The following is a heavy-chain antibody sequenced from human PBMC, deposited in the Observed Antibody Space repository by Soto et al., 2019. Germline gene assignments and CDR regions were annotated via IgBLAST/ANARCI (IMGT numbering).Heavy chain of an antibody. CDR2: IYAMGNT. V-gene: IGHV4-4*07. D-gene: IGHD4-17*01. J-gene: IGHJ3*01. CDR3: ARVGRTRATVTTDAFDV. CDR1: GGSISGYY. Sequence: QVQLQESGPGLVKPSETLSLTCTVSGGSISGYYWSWIRQPAGKRLEWIGRIYAMGNTNKNPSLKSRVTMSVDTSKNQFSLRLNSVTAAYTAVYYCARVGRTRATVTTDAFDVWGQGTKVTVSS.